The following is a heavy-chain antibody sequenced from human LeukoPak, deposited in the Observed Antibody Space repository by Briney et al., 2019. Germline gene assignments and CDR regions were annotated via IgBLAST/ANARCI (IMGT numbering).Heavy chain of an antibody. D-gene: IGHD3-9*01. CDR2: ISSSGSTI. Sequence: TGGSLRLSCAASGFTFSSFEMNWVRQAQGKRLEWVSYISSSGSTIYYADSVKGRFTISRDNAKNSLYLQMNSLRAEDTALYYCARGLGHDYWGQGTLVTVSS. CDR3: ARGLGHDY. CDR1: GFTFSSFE. V-gene: IGHV3-48*03. J-gene: IGHJ4*02.